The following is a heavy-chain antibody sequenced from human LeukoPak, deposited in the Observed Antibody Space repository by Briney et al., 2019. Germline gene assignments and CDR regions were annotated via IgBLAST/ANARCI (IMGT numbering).Heavy chain of an antibody. CDR1: GGSISSSSYY. D-gene: IGHD3-22*01. V-gene: IGHV4-39*01. CDR2: IYYSGST. CDR3: ARHRRYYDSSGYSPDY. J-gene: IGHJ4*02. Sequence: SETLSLTCTVSGGSISSSSYYWGWIRQPPGKGLEWIGSIYYSGSTYYNPSLKSQVTISVDTSKNQFSLKLSSVTAADTAVYYCARHRRYYDSSGYSPDYWGQRTLVTVSS.